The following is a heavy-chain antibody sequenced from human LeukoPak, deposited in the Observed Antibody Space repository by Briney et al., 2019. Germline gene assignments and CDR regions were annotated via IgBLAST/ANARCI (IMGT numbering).Heavy chain of an antibody. CDR2: ISGSGGST. J-gene: IGHJ3*02. Sequence: PGGSLRLSCAASGFTFSSYAMSWVRQAPGKGLEWVSAISGSGGSTYYADSVKGRFTISRDNSKNTLYLQMNSLRAEDTAVYYCAKDDDYYDSSGYLMGAFDIWGQGTMVTVYS. D-gene: IGHD3-22*01. CDR3: AKDDDYYDSSGYLMGAFDI. V-gene: IGHV3-23*01. CDR1: GFTFSSYA.